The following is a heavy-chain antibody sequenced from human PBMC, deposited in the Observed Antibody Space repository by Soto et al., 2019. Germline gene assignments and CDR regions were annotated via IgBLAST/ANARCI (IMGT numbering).Heavy chain of an antibody. Sequence: GGSLRLSCAASGFTVSSNYMSWVRQAPGKGLEWVSVIYSGGSTYYADSVKGRFTISRDNSKNTLYLQMNSLRAEDTAVYYYARDSLYTDYYGSGSYFLLGAFDIWGQGTMVTVSS. D-gene: IGHD3-10*01. V-gene: IGHV3-66*01. J-gene: IGHJ3*02. CDR2: IYSGGST. CDR3: ARDSLYTDYYGSGSYFLLGAFDI. CDR1: GFTVSSNY.